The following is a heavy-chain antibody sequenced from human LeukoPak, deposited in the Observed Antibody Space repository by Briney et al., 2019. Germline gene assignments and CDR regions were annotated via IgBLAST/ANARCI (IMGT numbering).Heavy chain of an antibody. CDR2: INHSGST. V-gene: IGHV4-34*01. CDR1: GGSFSGYY. Sequence: SETLSLTCAVYGGSFSGYYWSWIRQPPGKGLEWIGEINHSGSTNYNPSLKSRVTISVDTSKNQLSLKLSSVTAADTAVYYCARRQWLTNYYYYMDVWGKGTTVTVSS. D-gene: IGHD6-19*01. CDR3: ARRQWLTNYYYYMDV. J-gene: IGHJ6*03.